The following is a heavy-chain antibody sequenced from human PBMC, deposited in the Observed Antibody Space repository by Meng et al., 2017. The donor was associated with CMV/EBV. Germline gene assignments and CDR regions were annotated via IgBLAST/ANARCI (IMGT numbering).Heavy chain of an antibody. CDR1: GYSISSGYY. J-gene: IGHJ6*02. D-gene: IGHD3-3*01. Sequence: SETLSLTCTVSGYSISSGYYWGWIRQPPGKWLEWIGSISHSGSTYYNPSLKSRVTISVDTSKNQFSLKLSSVTAADTAVYYCARCCLGDNYDFWSGYFNYYYYYGMTSGAKGPRSPSP. CDR3: ARCCLGDNYDFWSGYFNYYYYYGMTS. V-gene: IGHV4-38-2*02. CDR2: ISHSGST.